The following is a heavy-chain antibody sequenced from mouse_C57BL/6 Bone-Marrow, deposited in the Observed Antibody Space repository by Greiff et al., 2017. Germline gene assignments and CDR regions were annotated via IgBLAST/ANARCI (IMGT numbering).Heavy chain of an antibody. V-gene: IGHV14-1*01. CDR2: IDPDDGDT. Sequence: VQLQQSGAELVRPGASVKLSCTASGFNIKDYYMHWVKQRPEKGLEWIGRIDPDDGDTEYAPKFQGKATMTADPSSNTAYLQLSSLTSEDTAVYYGTTFFVYWGQGTTLTVSS. CDR3: TTFFVY. J-gene: IGHJ2*01. CDR1: GFNIKDYY.